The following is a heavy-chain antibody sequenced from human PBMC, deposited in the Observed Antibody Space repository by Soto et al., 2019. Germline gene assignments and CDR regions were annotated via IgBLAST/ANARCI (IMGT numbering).Heavy chain of an antibody. V-gene: IGHV3-64D*06. J-gene: IGHJ4*02. D-gene: IGHD3-22*01. CDR1: GFTYSDYD. Sequence: SLRLSCSASGFTYSDYDIHWVRKAPVKRLEYVISISSDGSTYYADSVKGRFTISRDNNRNTMYLHMNILRAEDKDVYYCVKPPSYYYDSTNYFSVWGQGTLVTVSS. CDR2: ISSDGST. CDR3: VKPPSYYYDSTNYFSV.